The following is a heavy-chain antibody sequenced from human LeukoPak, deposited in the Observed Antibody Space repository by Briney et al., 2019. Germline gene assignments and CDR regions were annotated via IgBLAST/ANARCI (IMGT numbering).Heavy chain of an antibody. CDR2: INEDGTEK. CDR1: GLTFSNYW. J-gene: IGHJ4*02. D-gene: IGHD2-8*01. Sequence: GGSLVLSCAASGLTFSNYWMSWVRQAPGKGLEWVANINEDGTEKYYVDSVKGRFTISRDNAKNSLYLQMSSLRAEDTAVYYCATYVSAFDHWGQGTLVTVSS. V-gene: IGHV3-7*02. CDR3: ATYVSAFDH.